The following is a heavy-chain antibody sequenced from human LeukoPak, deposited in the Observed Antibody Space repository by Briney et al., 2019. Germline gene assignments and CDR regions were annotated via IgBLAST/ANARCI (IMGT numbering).Heavy chain of an antibody. CDR3: ASGYDSSGYYYPYDAFDI. CDR2: ISTNSDYT. Sequence: GGSLRLSCAASGFTFSDYYMSWIRQAPGKGLEWVSYISTNSDYTNYADSVKGRFTISRDNAKNSLYLQMNSLRAEDTAVYYCASGYDSSGYYYPYDAFDIWGQGTMVTVSS. V-gene: IGHV3-11*06. CDR1: GFTFSDYY. D-gene: IGHD3-22*01. J-gene: IGHJ3*02.